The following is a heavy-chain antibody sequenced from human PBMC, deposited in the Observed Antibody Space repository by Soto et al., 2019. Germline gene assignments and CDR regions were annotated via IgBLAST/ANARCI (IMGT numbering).Heavy chain of an antibody. CDR1: GGSISSYY. J-gene: IGHJ4*02. D-gene: IGHD1-1*01. V-gene: IGHV4-59*04. Sequence: SETLSLTCTVSGGSISSYYWSWIRQPPGKGLEWIGYIYYSGSTYYNPSLKSRVTISVDTSKNQFSLKLSSVTAADTAVYYCARQLRVRVYYFDYWGQGTLVTVSS. CDR3: ARQLRVRVYYFDY. CDR2: IYYSGST.